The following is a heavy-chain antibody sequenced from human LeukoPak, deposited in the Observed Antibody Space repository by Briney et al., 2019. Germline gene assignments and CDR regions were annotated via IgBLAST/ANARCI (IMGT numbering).Heavy chain of an antibody. CDR1: GFIFSDHY. CDR3: VRGHNSFDL. J-gene: IGHJ3*01. V-gene: IGHV3-72*01. Sequence: GGSLRLSCAVSGFIFSDHYLDWVRQPPGRGLEWVGRSRIKTDGYITRYAASVTGRFTISRDESKNSLYLHMNSLRSEDTAVYFCVRGHNSFDLWGQGTMVTVSS. CDR2: SRIKTDGYIT. D-gene: IGHD1-20*01.